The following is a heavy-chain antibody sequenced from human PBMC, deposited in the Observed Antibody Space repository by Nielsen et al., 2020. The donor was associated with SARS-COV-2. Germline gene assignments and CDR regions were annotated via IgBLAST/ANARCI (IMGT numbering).Heavy chain of an antibody. CDR3: ARGTRISSWYY. CDR1: GDPIRHYF. D-gene: IGHD6-13*01. CDR2: MHYRGST. J-gene: IGHJ4*02. V-gene: IGHV4-59*01. Sequence: SQTLSLTCAVSGDPIRHYFWTWIRQRPGKGLEWIGDMHYRGSTNYNPSLKSRVTISVDTSKNQFSLKLTSVTAADTAVYYCARGTRISSWYYWGQGTLVTVSS.